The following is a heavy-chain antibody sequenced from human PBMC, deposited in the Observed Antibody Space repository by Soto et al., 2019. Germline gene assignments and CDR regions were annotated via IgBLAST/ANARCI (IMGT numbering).Heavy chain of an antibody. CDR2: ILYSGST. CDR3: ARLGSSGWYQGSYFDY. CDR1: GGSITRNNHY. J-gene: IGHJ4*02. D-gene: IGHD6-19*01. Sequence: QLQLQESGPGLVKPSETLSLTCIVSGGSITRNNHYWGWIRQSPGKGLEWIGSILYSGSTNYNPXXXXXXXXXXXXXXXXXXXXXXXXTAADTALYYCARLGSSGWYQGSYFDYWGQGTLXTVSS. V-gene: IGHV4-39*01.